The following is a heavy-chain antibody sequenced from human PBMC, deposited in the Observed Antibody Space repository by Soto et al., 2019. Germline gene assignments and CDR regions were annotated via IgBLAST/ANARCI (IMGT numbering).Heavy chain of an antibody. D-gene: IGHD1-1*01. J-gene: IGHJ5*01. CDR1: GFMFGTSG. CDR2: IWLDGSER. V-gene: IGHV3-33*01. Sequence: QVQLVESGGGVVQPGRSLSLSCEASGFMFGTSGMHWVRQAPGKGLEWVSDIWLDGSERYYSDSVQGRFTISRDNSKNTLFLQMNSLRVEDTAVYFCARDASGTTSFLASWGQGTLVTVSS. CDR3: ARDASGTTSFLAS.